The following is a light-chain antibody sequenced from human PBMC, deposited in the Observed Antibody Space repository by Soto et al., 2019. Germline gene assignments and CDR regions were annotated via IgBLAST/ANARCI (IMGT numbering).Light chain of an antibody. CDR2: DAS. V-gene: IGKV1-5*01. CDR3: QQYVFYRGT. J-gene: IGKJ1*01. CDR1: QSISGW. Sequence: DIQMTQSPSALSASVGERVTITCRGSQSISGWLAWFQQKPGKAPKLLIYDASSLESGVPSRFSGSGSGTEFTLTITSLQPDDFATYYCQQYVFYRGTFGQGTKVDIK.